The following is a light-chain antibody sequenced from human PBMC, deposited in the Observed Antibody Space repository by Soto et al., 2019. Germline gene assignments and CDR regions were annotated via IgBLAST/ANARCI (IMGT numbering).Light chain of an antibody. CDR3: SSYTGSSTVV. CDR1: SSDVGAYNY. Sequence: QSVLTQPASASGSPGQSITISCTGTSSDVGAYNYVSWYQQHPGKAPKLMIYDVGNRPSGVSNRFSGSKSGNTASLTISGLQAGDEADYYCSSYTGSSTVVFGGGTKLTVL. V-gene: IGLV2-14*01. J-gene: IGLJ2*01. CDR2: DVG.